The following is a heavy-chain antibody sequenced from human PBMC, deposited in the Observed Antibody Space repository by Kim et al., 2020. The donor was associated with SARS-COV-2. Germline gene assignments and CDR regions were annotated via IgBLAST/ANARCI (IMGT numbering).Heavy chain of an antibody. J-gene: IGHJ4*02. D-gene: IGHD6-19*01. CDR3: AREAVAGSFDH. CDR2: T. Sequence: TGNSPKFPARVSITRDTSATKAYMELSGLRSEDTAVYYCAREAVAGSFDHWGQGTLVTVSS. V-gene: IGHV1-3*01.